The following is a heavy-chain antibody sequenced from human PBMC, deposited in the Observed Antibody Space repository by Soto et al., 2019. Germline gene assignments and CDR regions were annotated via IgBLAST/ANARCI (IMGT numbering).Heavy chain of an antibody. CDR3: ARVNYDSSGYQLHY. J-gene: IGHJ4*02. V-gene: IGHV4-30-2*01. Sequence: TVSLTCAVSGGSISSGGYSWSWIRQPPGKGLEWIGYIYHSGSTYYNPSLKSRVTISVDRSKNQFSLKLSSVTAADTAVYYCARVNYDSSGYQLHYSGQGTLVTGSS. CDR1: GGSISSGGYS. D-gene: IGHD3-22*01. CDR2: IYHSGST.